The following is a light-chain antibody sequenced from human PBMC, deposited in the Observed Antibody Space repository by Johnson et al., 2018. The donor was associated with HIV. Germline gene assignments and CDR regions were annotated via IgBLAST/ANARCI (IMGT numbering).Light chain of an antibody. CDR1: SSNIGNNY. Sequence: QSVLTQPPSVSAAPGQKVTISCSGSSSNIGNNYVSWYQQLPGTAPKLLIYENNKRPSGIPDRFSGSKSGTSATLGITGLQTGDAADYYCGTWESSLSAGLNYVLGTGTKVTVL. CDR2: ENN. CDR3: GTWESSLSAGLNYV. V-gene: IGLV1-51*02. J-gene: IGLJ1*01.